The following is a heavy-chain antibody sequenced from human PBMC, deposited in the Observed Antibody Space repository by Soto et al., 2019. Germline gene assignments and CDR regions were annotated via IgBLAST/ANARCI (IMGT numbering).Heavy chain of an antibody. J-gene: IGHJ4*02. CDR1: GFTFSSYA. V-gene: IGHV3-23*01. Sequence: GGSLRLSCAASGFTFSSYAMSWVRQAPGKGLEWVSGFRGGRSNTYYADSVKGRFTISRDNSKNTLYLQMNSLRVEDTAVYYCVCGSYSSGSPDYWGQGTLVTVSS. CDR2: FRGGRSNT. CDR3: VCGSYSSGSPDY. D-gene: IGHD6-19*01.